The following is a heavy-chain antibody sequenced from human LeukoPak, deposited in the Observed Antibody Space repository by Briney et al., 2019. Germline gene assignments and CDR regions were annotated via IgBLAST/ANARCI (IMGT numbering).Heavy chain of an antibody. J-gene: IGHJ4*02. CDR3: AKATYSSSWNLYFDY. CDR2: ISARGSNT. Sequence: GGSLSLSCAASGXTFSTYAVGWVRQAPGKGLEWVSVISARGSNTYYADSVNGRFTISRDNSKNTLYLQMNSLRAEDTAVYYCAKATYSSSWNLYFDYWGQGTLVTVSS. V-gene: IGHV3-23*01. CDR1: GXTFSTYA. D-gene: IGHD6-13*01.